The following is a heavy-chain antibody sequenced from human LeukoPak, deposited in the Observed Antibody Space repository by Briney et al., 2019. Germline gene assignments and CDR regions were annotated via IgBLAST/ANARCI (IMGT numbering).Heavy chain of an antibody. D-gene: IGHD6-19*01. CDR3: ARAVAGDNEGNWFDP. Sequence: GGSLRLSCAASKFTFSSYAMSWVRQAPGKGLEWVSGISASGGSTYYADSVKGRFTISRDNSKNSLYLQMNSLRAGDTAVYYCARAVAGDNEGNWFDPWGQGTLVTVSS. V-gene: IGHV3-23*01. CDR1: KFTFSSYA. J-gene: IGHJ5*02. CDR2: ISASGGST.